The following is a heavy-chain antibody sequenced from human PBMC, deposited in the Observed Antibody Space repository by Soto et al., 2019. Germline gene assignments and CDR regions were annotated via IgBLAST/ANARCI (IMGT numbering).Heavy chain of an antibody. D-gene: IGHD2-2*01. CDR2: IRSKAYGGTT. J-gene: IGHJ4*02. V-gene: IGHV3-49*03. Sequence: GGSLRLSCTASGFAFVDYSISWFRHAPGKGLEGVGFIRSKAYGGTTDYAASVKGRFTISRDDSKSIAYLQMNNLKTEDTAVYYCNSAARRCPPHYWGQGSLVP. CDR3: NSAARRCPPHY. CDR1: GFAFVDYS.